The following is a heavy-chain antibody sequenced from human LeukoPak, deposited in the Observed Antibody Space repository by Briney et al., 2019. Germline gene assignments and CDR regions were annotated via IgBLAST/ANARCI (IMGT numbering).Heavy chain of an antibody. Sequence: PGGSLRLSCAASGFTLSSYGMSWVRQAPGKGLEWVSAISGSGGSTYYADSVKGRFTISRDNSKNTLYLQMNSLRAEDTAVYYCAKGLRYFDWPYYFDYWGQGTLVTVSS. D-gene: IGHD3-9*01. CDR1: GFTLSSYG. J-gene: IGHJ4*02. V-gene: IGHV3-23*01. CDR3: AKGLRYFDWPYYFDY. CDR2: ISGSGGST.